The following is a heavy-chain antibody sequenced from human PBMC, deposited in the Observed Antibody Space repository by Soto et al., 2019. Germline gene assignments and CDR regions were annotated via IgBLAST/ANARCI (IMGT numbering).Heavy chain of an antibody. CDR1: GGTFSSYA. CDR3: ARENYYGSGSPFDY. CDR2: IIPIFGTA. D-gene: IGHD3-10*01. V-gene: IGHV1-69*01. J-gene: IGHJ4*02. Sequence: QVQLVQSGAEVKKPGSSVKVSCKASGGTFSSYAISWVRQAPGQGLEWMGGIIPIFGTANYAQRFQGRVTMTADESTSTAYMELSSLRSQDTAVYYCARENYYGSGSPFDYWGQGTLVTVSS.